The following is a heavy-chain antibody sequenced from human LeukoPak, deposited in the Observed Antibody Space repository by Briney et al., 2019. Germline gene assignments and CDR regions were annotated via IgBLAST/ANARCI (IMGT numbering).Heavy chain of an antibody. CDR1: GFTFSSYA. CDR3: AKDQDSSGYYFSAFDI. J-gene: IGHJ3*02. Sequence: GGSLRLSCAASGFTFSSYAMSWVRQAPGKGLEWVSAISGSGGSTYYADSVKGRFTISRDNSKNTLYLQMNSLRAEDTAVYYCAKDQDSSGYYFSAFDIWGQGTMVTVSS. CDR2: ISGSGGST. D-gene: IGHD3-22*01. V-gene: IGHV3-23*01.